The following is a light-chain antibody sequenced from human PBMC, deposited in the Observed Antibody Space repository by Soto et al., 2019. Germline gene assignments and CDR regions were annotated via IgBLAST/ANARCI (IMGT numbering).Light chain of an antibody. CDR2: DAS. V-gene: IGKV1-5*01. CDR1: QTINSW. J-gene: IGKJ1*01. CDR3: QQYDRYSSGP. Sequence: DIQMTQSPSTLSASVGDKITIXXRASQTINSWLAWYQQKPGKATKVLXFDASSLKTGVPSRFSGSGSGTEFTLTVSNLQPDDFATYYCQQYDRYSSGPFGQGTKVDIK.